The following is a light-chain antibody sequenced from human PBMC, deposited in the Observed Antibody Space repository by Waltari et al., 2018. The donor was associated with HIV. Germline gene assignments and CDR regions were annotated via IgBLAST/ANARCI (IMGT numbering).Light chain of an antibody. Sequence: QSVLTQPPSASGTPGQRVTISCSGRSSNIGSNYVNWYQQLPGTAPKLLIYSNDQRPAGVPDRFSGSKSGTAASLAISGLQSGDEADYYCAAWDDSLNGPVFGGGTKLTVL. J-gene: IGLJ2*01. CDR3: AAWDDSLNGPV. V-gene: IGLV1-44*01. CDR2: SND. CDR1: SSNIGSNY.